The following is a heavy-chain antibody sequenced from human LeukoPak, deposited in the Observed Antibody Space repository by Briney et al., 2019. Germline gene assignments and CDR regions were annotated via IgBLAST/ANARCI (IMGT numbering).Heavy chain of an antibody. D-gene: IGHD1-26*01. V-gene: IGHV4-31*03. J-gene: IGHJ3*02. Sequence: SETLSLTCTVSGVSISSGGYYWSWIRQHPGKGLEWIGYIYYSGSTYYNSSLKRRVTLTQDTAKNQFSLKLSYVTTPSTVVYYCARGGNAFYIWGQGKMVTVSS. CDR2: IYYSGST. CDR1: GVSISSGGYY. CDR3: ARGGNAFYI.